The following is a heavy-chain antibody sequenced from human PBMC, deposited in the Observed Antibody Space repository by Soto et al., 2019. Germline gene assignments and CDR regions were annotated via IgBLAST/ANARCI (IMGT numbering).Heavy chain of an antibody. CDR2: IYTSGST. Sequence: SETLSLTCTVSGGSISSYYWSWIRQPAGKGPEWIGRIYTSGSTNYNPSLKSRVTMSVDTSKNQFSLKLSSVTAADTAVYYCARDLDYRVSYYYGMDVWGQGTTVTVSS. D-gene: IGHD4-4*01. CDR3: ARDLDYRVSYYYGMDV. V-gene: IGHV4-4*07. CDR1: GGSISSYY. J-gene: IGHJ6*02.